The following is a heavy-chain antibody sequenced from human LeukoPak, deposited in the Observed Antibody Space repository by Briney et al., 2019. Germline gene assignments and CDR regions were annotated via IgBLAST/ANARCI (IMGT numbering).Heavy chain of an antibody. J-gene: IGHJ4*02. CDR1: GGSFSGYY. Sequence: SETLSLTCAVYGGSFSGYYWSWIRQPPGKGLEWLGEINHSGSTNYNPSLKSRVTISADTSKKQFSLKLSSVTAADTAVYYCARRRLVSSQPFDYWGQGTLVTVSS. CDR3: ARRRLVSSQPFDY. CDR2: INHSGST. V-gene: IGHV4-34*01. D-gene: IGHD6-6*01.